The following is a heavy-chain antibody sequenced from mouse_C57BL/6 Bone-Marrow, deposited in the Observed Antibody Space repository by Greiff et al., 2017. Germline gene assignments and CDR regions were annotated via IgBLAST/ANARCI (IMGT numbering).Heavy chain of an antibody. J-gene: IGHJ3*01. V-gene: IGHV14-4*01. CDR3: TVDYYGSSWGFAY. CDR2: IDPENGDT. Sequence: EVQLQQSGAELVRPGASVKLSCTASGFNIKDDYMHWVKQRPEQGLEWIGWIDPENGDTEYASKFQGKATITEDTSSTTAYLQLRSLTSEDTAVYYSTVDYYGSSWGFAYWGQGTLVTVSA. D-gene: IGHD1-1*01. CDR1: GFNIKDDY.